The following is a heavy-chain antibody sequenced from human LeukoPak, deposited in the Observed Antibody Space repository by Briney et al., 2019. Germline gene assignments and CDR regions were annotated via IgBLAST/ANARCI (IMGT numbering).Heavy chain of an antibody. CDR2: IWYDGSNK. Sequence: PGRSLRLSCAASGFSFSSYGMHWVRQAPGKGLEWVAVIWYDGSNKYYADSVKGRFTISRDNSKNTLYLQMNSLRAEDTAVYYCARLKGEDGYNSLFDWWGQGTLVTVSS. CDR3: ARLKGEDGYNSLFDW. V-gene: IGHV3-33*01. CDR1: GFSFSSYG. D-gene: IGHD5-24*01. J-gene: IGHJ4*02.